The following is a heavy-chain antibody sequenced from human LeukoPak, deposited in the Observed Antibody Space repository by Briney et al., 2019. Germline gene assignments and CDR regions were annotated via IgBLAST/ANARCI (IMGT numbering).Heavy chain of an antibody. CDR1: GYTLTELS. CDR2: ISAYNGNT. Sequence: ASVKVSCRVSGYTLTELSMHWVRQAPGKGLEWMGWISAYNGNTNYAQKLQGRVTMTTDTSTSTAYMELRSLRSDDTAVYYCARGKGWFDPWGQGTLVTVSS. V-gene: IGHV1-18*01. J-gene: IGHJ5*02. CDR3: ARGKGWFDP.